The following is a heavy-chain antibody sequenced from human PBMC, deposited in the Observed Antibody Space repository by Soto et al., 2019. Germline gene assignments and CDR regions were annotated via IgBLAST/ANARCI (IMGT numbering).Heavy chain of an antibody. D-gene: IGHD6-6*01. J-gene: IGHJ4*02. Sequence: QVQLVQSGVEVKKPGASVKVSCKASGYTFSNYGISWVRQAPGQGLEWMGWISAYNGNTNYAQKFQGRVTMTTDTSTSTAYMELRSLRSDDTAVYYCARAYSKYSISSESDNWGQGTLVTVSS. CDR2: ISAYNGNT. CDR3: ARAYSKYSISSESDN. V-gene: IGHV1-18*01. CDR1: GYTFSNYG.